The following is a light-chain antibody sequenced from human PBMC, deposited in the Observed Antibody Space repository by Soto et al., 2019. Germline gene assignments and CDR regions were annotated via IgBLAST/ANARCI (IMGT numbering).Light chain of an antibody. V-gene: IGKV1-39*01. CDR2: AAS. CDR3: QQSYSTLLT. CDR1: QSISSY. Sequence: DIQMTQSPSSLSASLGDRFTITCLASQSISSYLNWYQQKPGKAPKLLIYAASSLQSGVPSRFSGSGSGTDFTLTISSLQPEDFATYHCQQSYSTLLTFGGGTKVDTK. J-gene: IGKJ4*01.